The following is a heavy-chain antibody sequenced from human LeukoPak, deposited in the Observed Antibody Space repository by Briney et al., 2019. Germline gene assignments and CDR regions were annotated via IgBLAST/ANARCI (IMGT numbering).Heavy chain of an antibody. J-gene: IGHJ4*02. CDR2: IYPGDSDT. CDR1: GYSFTSYW. D-gene: IGHD5-18*01. CDR3: AGRGEAMDPFDY. Sequence: GESLKISCKDSGYSFTSYWIGWVRQMLGKGLEWMGIIYPGDSDTRYSPSFQGQVTISADKSINTAYLQWSSLKASDTAIYYCAGRGEAMDPFDYWGQGTLVTVSS. V-gene: IGHV5-51*01.